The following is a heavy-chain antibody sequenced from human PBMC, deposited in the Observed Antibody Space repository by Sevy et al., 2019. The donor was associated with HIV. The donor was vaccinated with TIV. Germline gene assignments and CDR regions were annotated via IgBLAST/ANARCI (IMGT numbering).Heavy chain of an antibody. CDR2: ISAYNGNT. V-gene: IGHV1-18*01. CDR3: ARVVADTTYYDFWSGQTPYYYYGMDV. D-gene: IGHD3-3*01. J-gene: IGHJ6*02. Sequence: ASVKVSCKASGYTFTSYGISWVRQAPGQGLEWMGWISAYNGNTNYARKLQGRVTMTTDTSTSTAYMELRSLRSDDTAVYYCARVVADTTYYDFWSGQTPYYYYGMDVWGQGTTVTVSS. CDR1: GYTFTSYG.